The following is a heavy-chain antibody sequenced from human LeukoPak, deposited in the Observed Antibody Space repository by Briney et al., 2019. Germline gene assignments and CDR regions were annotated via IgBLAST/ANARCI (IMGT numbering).Heavy chain of an antibody. J-gene: IGHJ4*02. Sequence: GGSLRLSCAASGFTFSSYWMSWVRQAPGKGLECVANIKQDGSEKYYVDSVKGRFTISRDNAKNSLYLQMSRLRAEDTAVYYCAREKLSFFDSTGYFDYWGQGTLVTVSS. CDR3: AREKLSFFDSTGYFDY. CDR1: GFTFSSYW. D-gene: IGHD3-22*01. V-gene: IGHV3-7*01. CDR2: IKQDGSEK.